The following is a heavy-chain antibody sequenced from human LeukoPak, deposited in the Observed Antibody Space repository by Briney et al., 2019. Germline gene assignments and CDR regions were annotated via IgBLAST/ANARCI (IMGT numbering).Heavy chain of an antibody. CDR3: ACIRSYDSSGYYYRY. CDR1: GGSISSSSYY. D-gene: IGHD3-22*01. CDR2: IYYSGST. J-gene: IGHJ4*02. V-gene: IGHV4-39*07. Sequence: SETLSLACTVSGGSISSSSYYWGWIRQPPGKGLEWIGSIYYSGSTYYNPSLKSRATISVDTSKNHFSMNLSSLPAADTAVYYCACIRSYDSSGYYYRYWGQGTLVTVSS.